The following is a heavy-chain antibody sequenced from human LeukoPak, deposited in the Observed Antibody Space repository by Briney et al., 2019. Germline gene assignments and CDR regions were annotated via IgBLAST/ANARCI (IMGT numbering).Heavy chain of an antibody. J-gene: IGHJ5*02. D-gene: IGHD5-12*01. CDR1: GFTFSSYA. CDR2: ISSSGSTI. Sequence: GGSLRLSCAASGFTFSSYAMSWVRQAPGKGLEWVSYISSSGSTIYYADSVKGRFTISRDNAKNSLYLQMNSLRAEDTAVYYCAREEEMATITAWGQGTLVTVSS. V-gene: IGHV3-48*04. CDR3: AREEEMATITA.